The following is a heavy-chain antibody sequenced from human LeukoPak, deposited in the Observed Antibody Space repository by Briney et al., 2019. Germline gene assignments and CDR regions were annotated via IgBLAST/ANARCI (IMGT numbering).Heavy chain of an antibody. CDR3: AKDIRSLAAAGSFDY. CDR1: GFTFDDYA. J-gene: IGHJ4*02. V-gene: IGHV3-9*01. D-gene: IGHD6-13*01. CDR2: ISWNSGSI. Sequence: GRSLRLSCAASGFTFDDYAMHWVRQAPGKGLEWVSGISWNSGSIGYADSVKGRFTISRDNAKDSLYLQMNSLRAEDTALCYCAKDIRSLAAAGSFDYWGQGTLVTVSS.